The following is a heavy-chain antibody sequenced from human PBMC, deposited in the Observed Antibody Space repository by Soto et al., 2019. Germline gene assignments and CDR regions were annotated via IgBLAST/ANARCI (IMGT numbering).Heavy chain of an antibody. CDR1: GGSISSSSYY. D-gene: IGHD4-17*01. CDR3: ARHVFNGDYDY. V-gene: IGHV4-39*01. J-gene: IGHJ4*02. Sequence: SETLSLTCTVSGGSISSSSYYWGWIRQPPGKGLEWIGSIYYSGSTYYNPSLKSRVTISVDTSKNQFSLKLSSVTAADTAVYYCARHVFNGDYDYWGQGTLVTVSS. CDR2: IYYSGST.